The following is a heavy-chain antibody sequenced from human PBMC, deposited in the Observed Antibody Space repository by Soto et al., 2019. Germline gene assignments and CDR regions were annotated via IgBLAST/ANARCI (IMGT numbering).Heavy chain of an antibody. CDR1: GFTFSSYS. D-gene: IGHD3-10*01. Sequence: EVQLVESGGGLVKPGGSLRLSCAASGFTFSSYSMNWVRQAPGKGLEWVSSISSSSSYIYYADSVKGRFTISRDNAKNLLYLQMNSLRAEDTAVYYCARDRGNIRYVWGQGTLVTVSS. J-gene: IGHJ4*02. CDR3: ARDRGNIRYV. CDR2: ISSSSSYI. V-gene: IGHV3-21*01.